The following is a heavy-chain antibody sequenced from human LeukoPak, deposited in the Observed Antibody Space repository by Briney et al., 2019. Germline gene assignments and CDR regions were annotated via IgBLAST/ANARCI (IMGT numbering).Heavy chain of an antibody. J-gene: IGHJ4*02. CDR1: GFTVSSDY. V-gene: IGHV3-66*01. CDR3: ARVGSIYSGYLKYYFDY. D-gene: IGHD5-12*01. Sequence: GGSLRLSCAASGFTVSSDYMSWVRQAPGEGLEWVSIIYSGGNTYYADSVKGRFTISRDNSKNTLFLQMNSLRAEDSAVYYCARVGSIYSGYLKYYFDYWGQGTLVTVSS. CDR2: IYSGGNT.